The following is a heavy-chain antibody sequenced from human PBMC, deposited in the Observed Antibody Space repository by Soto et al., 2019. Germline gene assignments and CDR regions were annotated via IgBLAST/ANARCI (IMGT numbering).Heavy chain of an antibody. Sequence: QVQLVQSGAEVKKPGASVKVSCKTSGYTFTSYDIIWVRQAPGQGLEWMGRISANNGNTNYAQKLQGRGTVTTEASTSTAYMALRSLRSDDTDVYYCARYRHPSGFGGHWGQGTLVTVSS. J-gene: IGHJ4*02. V-gene: IGHV1-18*01. D-gene: IGHD3-16*01. CDR1: GYTFTSYD. CDR2: ISANNGNT. CDR3: ARYRHPSGFGGH.